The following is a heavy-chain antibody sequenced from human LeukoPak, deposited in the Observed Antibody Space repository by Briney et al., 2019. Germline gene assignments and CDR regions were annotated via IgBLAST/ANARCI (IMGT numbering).Heavy chain of an antibody. J-gene: IGHJ6*03. CDR1: GYTFTIYG. CDR3: ARDLGRRCSGGRCYYYSHYMDV. CDR2: ISTYNGNT. D-gene: IGHD2-15*01. V-gene: IGHV1-18*01. Sequence: ASVKLSCKASGYTFTIYGISWVRQAPGQGLEWMGWISTYNGNTNYAQKLQGRVTMTTDTSTSTAYMELRSLRSDDTAVYYCARDLGRRCSGGRCYYYSHYMDVWGKGTTVTISS.